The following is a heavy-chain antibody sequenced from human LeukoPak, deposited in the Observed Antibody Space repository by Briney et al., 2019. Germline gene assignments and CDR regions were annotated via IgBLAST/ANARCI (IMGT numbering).Heavy chain of an antibody. D-gene: IGHD2-15*01. CDR3: ARDSGYCSGGSCYSDASVI. CDR1: GFTFSSYS. Sequence: PGGSLRLSCAASGFTFSSYSVNWVRQAPGKGLEWVSSISSSSSYIYYADSVKGRFTISRDNAKNSLYLQMNSLRAEDTAVYYCARDSGYCSGGSCYSDASVIWGQGTMVTVSS. CDR2: ISSSSSYI. J-gene: IGHJ3*02. V-gene: IGHV3-21*01.